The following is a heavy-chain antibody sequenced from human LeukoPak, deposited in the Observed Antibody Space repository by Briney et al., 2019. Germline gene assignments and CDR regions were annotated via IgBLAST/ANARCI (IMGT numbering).Heavy chain of an antibody. CDR3: AKDNSLYGGFGELRWWDY. Sequence: PGGSLRLSCAASGFTFSSYAMSWVRQAPGKGLEWVSAISGSGGSTYYADSVKGRFTISRDNSKNTLYLQMNSLRAEDTAVYYCAKDNSLYGGFGELRWWDYWGQGTLVTVSS. V-gene: IGHV3-23*01. CDR2: ISGSGGST. J-gene: IGHJ4*02. D-gene: IGHD3-10*01. CDR1: GFTFSSYA.